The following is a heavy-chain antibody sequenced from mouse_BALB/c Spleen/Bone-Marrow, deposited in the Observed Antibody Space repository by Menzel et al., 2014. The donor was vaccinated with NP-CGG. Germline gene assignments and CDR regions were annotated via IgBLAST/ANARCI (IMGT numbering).Heavy chain of an antibody. Sequence: EVQGVEFGPELVKPGASVKMSCKASGYTFSGYVMHWVKQKPGQGLEWIGYINPYNDGTKYNEKFKGKATLTSDKSSSTAYMELSSLTSEDSAVYYCARGSWDRYAMDYWGQGTSVTVSS. CDR2: INPYNDGT. CDR3: ARGSWDRYAMDY. J-gene: IGHJ4*01. D-gene: IGHD1-1*01. CDR1: GYTFSGYV. V-gene: IGHV1-14*01.